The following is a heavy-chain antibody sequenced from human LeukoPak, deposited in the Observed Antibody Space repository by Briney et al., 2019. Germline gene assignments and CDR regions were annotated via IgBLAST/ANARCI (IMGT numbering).Heavy chain of an antibody. CDR2: ISSGASTI. CDR3: AGGHYYDY. Sequence: GGSLRLSCAASGFTFSDYSMNWVRQAPGKGLEWVSYISSGASTIYYADSVKGRFAISRDNAKNSLYLQMNSLREEDTAVYYCAGGHYYDYWGQGTLVTVSS. V-gene: IGHV3-48*02. J-gene: IGHJ4*02. CDR1: GFTFSDYS. D-gene: IGHD3-22*01.